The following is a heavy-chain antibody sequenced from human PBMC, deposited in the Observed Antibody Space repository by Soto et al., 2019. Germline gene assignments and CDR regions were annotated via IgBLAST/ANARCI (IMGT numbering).Heavy chain of an antibody. CDR3: ARVNVTLDV. CDR1: GGSINTYNLF. CDR2: IHYGGNA. Sequence: SETLSLTCTVSGGSINTYNLFWAWVRQPPGKGLEWIASIHYGGNAYYSPSLTTRATISRDTSKNRVSLELRSVTAADTAVYYCARVNVTLDVWGQGTTVTVSS. V-gene: IGHV4-39*01. D-gene: IGHD2-21*02. J-gene: IGHJ6*02.